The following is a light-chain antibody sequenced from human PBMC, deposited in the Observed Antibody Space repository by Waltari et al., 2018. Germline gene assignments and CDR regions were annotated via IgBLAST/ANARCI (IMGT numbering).Light chain of an antibody. CDR2: DAS. J-gene: IGKJ4*01. V-gene: IGKV1-5*01. CDR3: QQYNSYSFLT. CDR1: QKINNW. Sequence: DIQMTQSPSTLSASVGDRVTITCRASQKINNWVAWDKQKPGKAPKLLIYDASSLESGVPSRFSGSGSGTQFTLTISSLQPDDFATYYCQQYNSYSFLTFGGGTKVEIK.